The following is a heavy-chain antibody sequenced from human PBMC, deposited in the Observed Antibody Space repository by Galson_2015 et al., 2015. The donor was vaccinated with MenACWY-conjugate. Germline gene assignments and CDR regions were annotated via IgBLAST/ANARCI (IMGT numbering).Heavy chain of an antibody. Sequence: SLRLSCAASGFSFSSYSMNWVRQAPGRGLEWVSYISSSGGTIYYVDSVKGRFTIARDNANNSLYLEMNSLRDEDTAMHYCARDIVGSSAFWGQGTLVTVSS. D-gene: IGHD6-6*01. J-gene: IGHJ4*02. CDR2: ISSSGGTI. CDR3: ARDIVGSSAF. CDR1: GFSFSSYS. V-gene: IGHV3-48*02.